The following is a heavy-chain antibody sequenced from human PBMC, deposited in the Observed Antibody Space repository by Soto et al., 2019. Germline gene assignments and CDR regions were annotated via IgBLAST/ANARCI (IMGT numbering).Heavy chain of an antibody. CDR3: ARDCKVYLDI. V-gene: IGHV4-31*03. CDR1: GASIRSGGYY. J-gene: IGHJ6*03. Sequence: SETLSLTCTVSGASIRSGGYYWSWIRQRPGQGLEWIAYIFYTGSAYYNPPLESRLSISIDRSKNQFSLKLSSVSAADTAVYYCARDCKVYLDICGKVTLVT. CDR2: IFYTGSA.